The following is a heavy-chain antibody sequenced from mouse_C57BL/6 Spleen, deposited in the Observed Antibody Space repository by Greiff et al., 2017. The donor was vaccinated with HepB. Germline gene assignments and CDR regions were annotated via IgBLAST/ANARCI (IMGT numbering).Heavy chain of an antibody. V-gene: IGHV5-6*01. CDR1: GFTFSSYG. CDR3: ARSPYYYGSSYRGFAY. CDR2: ISSGGSYT. Sequence: EVQGVESGGDLVKPGGSLKLSCAASGFTFSSYGMSWVRQTPDKRLEWVATISSGGSYTYYPDSVKGRFPISRDNAKNTLYLQMSSLKSEDTAMYYCARSPYYYGSSYRGFAYWGQGTLVTVSA. J-gene: IGHJ3*01. D-gene: IGHD1-1*01.